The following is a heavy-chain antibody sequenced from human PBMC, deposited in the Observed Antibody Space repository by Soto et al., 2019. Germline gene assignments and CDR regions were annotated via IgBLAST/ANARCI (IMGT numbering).Heavy chain of an antibody. CDR2: TSYDGSEK. CDR3: AKDRYGDYGGIDY. CDR1: GFTFSSFA. J-gene: IGHJ4*02. D-gene: IGHD4-17*01. Sequence: PGGSLRLSCAASGFTFSSFALHWVRQAPGKGLEWVAMTSYDGSEKYYAESVKGRFTISRDNSKNTLFLQMKSLRAEDTAVYYCAKDRYGDYGGIDYWGQGTMVTVSS. V-gene: IGHV3-30*04.